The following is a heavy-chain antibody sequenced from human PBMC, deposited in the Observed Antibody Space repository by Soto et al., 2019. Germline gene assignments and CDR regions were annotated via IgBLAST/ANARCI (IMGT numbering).Heavy chain of an antibody. CDR2: TYYRSKWYY. V-gene: IGHV6-1*01. Sequence: VQLQQSGPGLVKSSQTLSLTCAISGDSVSSSHATWDWIRQSPSRGLEWLGRTYYRSKWYYDYALSVKSRITVNPDTSNNQLSLQLNSVTPDETDVYYCVRLIGNSWLDSWGQGTLVTVSS. J-gene: IGHJ5*01. D-gene: IGHD3-16*01. CDR3: VRLIGNSWLDS. CDR1: GDSVSSSHAT.